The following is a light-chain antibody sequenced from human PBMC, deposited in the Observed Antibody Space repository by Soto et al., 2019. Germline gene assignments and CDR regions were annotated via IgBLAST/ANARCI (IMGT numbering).Light chain of an antibody. CDR2: DVS. CDR3: CSYVGATTYV. CDR1: SSDVGGYSF. J-gene: IGLJ1*01. V-gene: IGLV2-11*01. Sequence: QSALTQPRSVSGSPGQSVTISCTGTSSDVGGYSFVSWYQHHPGKAPKLMIYDVSKRPSGVPDRFSGSISGTTASLTISGLQADDEADYYCCSYVGATTYVFGSGTKVTVL.